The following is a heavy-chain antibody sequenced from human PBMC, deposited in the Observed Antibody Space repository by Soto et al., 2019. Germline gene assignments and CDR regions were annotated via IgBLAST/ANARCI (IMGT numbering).Heavy chain of an antibody. CDR2: ISYDGSNK. J-gene: IGHJ4*02. CDR3: AKGQGSGSTCYDY. CDR1: GFTFSSYA. D-gene: IGHD2-2*01. Sequence: GGSLRLSCAASGFTFSSYAMHWVRQAPGKGLEWVAVISYDGSNKYYADSVKGRFTISRDNSKNTLYLQMNSLRAEDTAVYYCAKGQGSGSTCYDYWGQGTLVTVSS. V-gene: IGHV3-30-3*01.